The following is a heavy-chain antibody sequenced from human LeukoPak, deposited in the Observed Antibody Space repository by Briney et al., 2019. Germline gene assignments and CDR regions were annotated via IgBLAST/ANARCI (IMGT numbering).Heavy chain of an antibody. CDR3: ATIQVGATTDYYYYCMDV. J-gene: IGHJ6*02. CDR1: GYTLTELS. D-gene: IGHD1-26*01. CDR2: FDPEDGET. Sequence: ASVKVSCKVSGYTLTELSMHWVRQAPGKGLEWMGGFDPEDGETIYAQKFQGRVTMTEDTSTDTAYMELSSLRSEDTAVYYCATIQVGATTDYYYYCMDVWGQGTTVTVSS. V-gene: IGHV1-24*01.